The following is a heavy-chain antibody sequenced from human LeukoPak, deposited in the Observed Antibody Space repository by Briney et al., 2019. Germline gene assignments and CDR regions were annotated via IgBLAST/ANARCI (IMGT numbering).Heavy chain of an antibody. CDR3: VKDFLHGPHIEPVGSVGPFDY. J-gene: IGHJ4*02. V-gene: IGHV3-23*01. CDR1: GFTFSRYA. D-gene: IGHD2-2*01. Sequence: PGGSLRLSCATSGFTFSRYAMSWVRQAPAKGLEWVSGLHADSGMTYYADSVKGRFTISRDNSKNTLYFQMNNLRAEDTALYYCVKDFLHGPHIEPVGSVGPFDYWGQGTLVTVSS. CDR2: LHADSGMT.